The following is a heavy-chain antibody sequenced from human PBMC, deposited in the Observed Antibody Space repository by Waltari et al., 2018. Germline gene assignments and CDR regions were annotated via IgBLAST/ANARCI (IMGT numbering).Heavy chain of an antibody. CDR2: IRCCGEIT. D-gene: IGHD2-8*02. CDR3: AKDACPYLVVNWFAF. V-gene: IGHV3-23*01. CDR1: GFAVGNGA. J-gene: IGHJ5*01. Sequence: LESGGGFVQQWVYLRLAWVDTGFAVGNGALGRVPPGAGKGLEWISGIRCCGEITYYVEPVEGRFTITRDNSKITLALQMIPLSGDDTIMYHCAKDACPYLVVNWFAFWGQGTLVTVSS.